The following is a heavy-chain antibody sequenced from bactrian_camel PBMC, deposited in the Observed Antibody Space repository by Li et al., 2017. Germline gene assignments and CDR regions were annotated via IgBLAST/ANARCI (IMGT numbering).Heavy chain of an antibody. CDR3: AAGSGVILPLDSKEYGL. V-gene: IGHV3S54*01. J-gene: IGHJ4*01. Sequence: HVQLVESGGGSVQAGGSLRLSCAVRGNTSRLYCMGWFRQTPGREREGVAALFTGSGRTAYADSVKGRFTISRDMSKNTIDLQMSSLKPEDTAMYYCAAGSGVILPLDSKEYGLWGQGTQVTVSS. D-gene: IGHD2*01. CDR2: LFTGSGRT. CDR1: GNTSRLYC.